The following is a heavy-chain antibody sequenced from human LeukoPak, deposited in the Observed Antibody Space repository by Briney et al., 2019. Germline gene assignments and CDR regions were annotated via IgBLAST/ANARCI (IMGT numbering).Heavy chain of an antibody. CDR2: IIPILGIA. V-gene: IGHV1-69*04. D-gene: IGHD6-13*01. Sequence: SVKVSCKASGGTFSSYAISWVRQAPGQGHEWMGRIIPILGIANYAQKFQGRVTITADKSTSTAYMELSSLRSEDTAVYYCAQTFSSSRTFDYWGQGTLVTVSS. CDR1: GGTFSSYA. J-gene: IGHJ4*02. CDR3: AQTFSSSRTFDY.